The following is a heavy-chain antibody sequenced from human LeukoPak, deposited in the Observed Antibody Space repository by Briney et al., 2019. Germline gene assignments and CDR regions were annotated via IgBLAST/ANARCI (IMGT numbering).Heavy chain of an antibody. D-gene: IGHD2-2*01. CDR1: GFTFSSYS. V-gene: IGHV3-21*01. CDR2: ISSSSSYI. CDR3: ARSGGSSTSYWFDP. J-gene: IGHJ5*02. Sequence: GGSLRLSCAASGFTFSSYSMNWVRQAPGKGLEWVSSISSSSSYIYCADSVKGRFTISRDNAKNSLYLQMNSLRAEDTAVYYCARSGGSSTSYWFDPWGQGTLVTVSS.